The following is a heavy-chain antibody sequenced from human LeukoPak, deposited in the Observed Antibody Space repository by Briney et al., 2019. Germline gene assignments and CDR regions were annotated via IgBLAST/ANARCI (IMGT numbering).Heavy chain of an antibody. D-gene: IGHD3-3*01. CDR2: TIPIFGTA. J-gene: IGHJ4*02. CDR3: ARSSSLGVAPD. V-gene: IGHV1-69*13. Sequence: SVKVSCKASGGTLSYSAISWVRQAPGQGLEWMGGTIPIFGTAHYAQKFQGRVTITADESTNTAYMELSSLRSEDTAVYYCARSSSLGVAPDWGQGTLVTVSS. CDR1: GGTLSYSA.